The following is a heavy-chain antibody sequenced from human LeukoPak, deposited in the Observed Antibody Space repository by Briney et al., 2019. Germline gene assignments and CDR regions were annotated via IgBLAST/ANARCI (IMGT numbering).Heavy chain of an antibody. CDR2: IYYSGST. Sequence: SETLSLTCAVSGGSISSGGYYWSWIRQPPGEGLEWIGYIYYSGSTNHNPSLKSRVTISVDTSKNQFSLKLSSVTAADTAVYYCASGVVVAARAFDIWGQGTMVTVSS. CDR1: GGSISSGGYY. V-gene: IGHV4-61*08. D-gene: IGHD2-15*01. CDR3: ASGVVVAARAFDI. J-gene: IGHJ3*02.